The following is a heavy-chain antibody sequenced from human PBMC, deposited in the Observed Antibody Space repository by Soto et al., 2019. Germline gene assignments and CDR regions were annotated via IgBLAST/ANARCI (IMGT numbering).Heavy chain of an antibody. CDR3: AKKPSRGCFDY. J-gene: IGHJ4*02. V-gene: IGHV3-30*18. CDR1: GFTFSNYG. D-gene: IGHD6-13*01. CDR2: ISYDGTNK. Sequence: GGSLRLSCAASGFTFSNYGMHWVRQAPGKGLEWVAVISYDGTNKYYADSVKGRFTISRDNSKNTLYLQMNSLGAEDTAVYYCAKKPSRGCFDYWGQGTLVTVS.